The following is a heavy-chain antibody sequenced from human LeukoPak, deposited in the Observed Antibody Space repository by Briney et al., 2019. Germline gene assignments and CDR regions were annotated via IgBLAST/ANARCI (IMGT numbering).Heavy chain of an antibody. CDR3: ARVYSSSWYRGYFDY. J-gene: IGHJ4*02. CDR1: GFTFSSYV. D-gene: IGHD6-13*01. Sequence: GGSLRLSCAASGFTFSSYVMNGVRMAPGKGLEWVLYISSSGSTIYYTDSVKGRFTISRHNAKNSLYLQMNSLRAEDTAVYYCARVYSSSWYRGYFDYWGQGTLVTVSS. CDR2: ISSSGSTI. V-gene: IGHV3-48*03.